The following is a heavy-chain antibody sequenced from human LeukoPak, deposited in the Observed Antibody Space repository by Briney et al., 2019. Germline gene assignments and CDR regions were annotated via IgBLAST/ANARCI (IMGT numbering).Heavy chain of an antibody. J-gene: IGHJ3*02. CDR1: GYTFTSYG. Sequence: GASVKVSCKASGYTFTSYGISWVRQAPGQGLEWMGWISAYNGNTNYAQKLQGRVTMTRDTSISTAYMELSRLRSDDTAVYYCARVGNGDLDAFDIWGQGTMVTVSS. CDR2: ISAYNGNT. V-gene: IGHV1-18*01. D-gene: IGHD2-21*01. CDR3: ARVGNGDLDAFDI.